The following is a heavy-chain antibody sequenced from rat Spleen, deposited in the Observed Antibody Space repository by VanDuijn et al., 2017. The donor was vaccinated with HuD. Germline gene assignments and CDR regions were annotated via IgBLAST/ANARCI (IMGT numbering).Heavy chain of an antibody. D-gene: IGHD5-1*01. V-gene: IGHV2-41*01. J-gene: IGHJ4*01. CDR2: IWNTGGT. CDR1: GFSLTSNS. Sequence: QVQLKESGPGLVQPSQTLSLTCTVSGFSLTSNSVHWVRQPPGKGLEWMGVIWNTGGTQYNSALKSRLSISRDTSKSQVFLKMNSLQSEDTATYHCARAPGNGYVMDAWGQGASVTVSS. CDR3: ARAPGNGYVMDA.